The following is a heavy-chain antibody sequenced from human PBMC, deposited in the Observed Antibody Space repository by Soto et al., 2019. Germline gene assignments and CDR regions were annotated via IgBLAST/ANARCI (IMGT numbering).Heavy chain of an antibody. J-gene: IGHJ6*02. V-gene: IGHV1-69*02. CDR1: GGTFSSYT. CDR3: ARAPNSNVWPEYRYHGRDV. D-gene: IGHD6-19*01. Sequence: QVQLVQSGAEVKKPGSSVKVSCKASGGTFSSYTISWVRQAPGQGLEWMGRIIPILGIANYAQKFQGRVTISADKSTSTAYKELSSLRSEDPAVHYCARAPNSNVWPEYRYHGRDVWGQGTTVTASS. CDR2: IIPILGIA.